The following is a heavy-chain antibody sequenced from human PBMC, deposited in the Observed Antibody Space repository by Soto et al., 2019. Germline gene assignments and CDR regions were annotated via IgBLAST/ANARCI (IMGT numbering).Heavy chain of an antibody. CDR3: AREDEGSDREYYGLDV. V-gene: IGHV4-30-4*01. D-gene: IGHD2-21*02. Sequence: SETLSLTCTVSGGSISTDHYHWTWIRQAPGKGLEWIGYIHYSGSIQFNPSLQSRVSMSVDTSKNLISLRLSSVTAADTAVYFCAREDEGSDREYYGLDVWGKGTTVTVSS. CDR1: GGSISTDHYH. CDR2: IHYSGSI. J-gene: IGHJ6*04.